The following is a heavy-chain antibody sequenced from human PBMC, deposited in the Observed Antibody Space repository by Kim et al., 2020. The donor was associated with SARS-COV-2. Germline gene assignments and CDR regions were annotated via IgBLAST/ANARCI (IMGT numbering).Heavy chain of an antibody. CDR3: ARETYNWLDY. Sequence: EMYYVESVKGRFTIYRDNAKRLLHLQMNNLRVEDTAVYFCARETYNWLDYWGRGTLVTVSP. J-gene: IGHJ4*02. CDR2: EM. V-gene: IGHV3-7*01. D-gene: IGHD1-20*01.